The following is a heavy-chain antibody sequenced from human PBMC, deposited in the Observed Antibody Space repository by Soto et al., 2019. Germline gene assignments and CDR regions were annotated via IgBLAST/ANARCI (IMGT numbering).Heavy chain of an antibody. D-gene: IGHD3-22*01. CDR1: GFTFSSYA. J-gene: IGHJ3*02. CDR2: ISYDGSNK. V-gene: IGHV3-30-3*01. CDR3: ARDPSPYYYDSSGYWAFDI. Sequence: GGSLRLSCAASGFTFSSYAMHWVRQAPGKGLEWVAVISYDGSNKYYADSVKGRFTISRDNSKNTLYLQMNSLRAEDTAVYYCARDPSPYYYDSSGYWAFDIWGQGTMVTVSS.